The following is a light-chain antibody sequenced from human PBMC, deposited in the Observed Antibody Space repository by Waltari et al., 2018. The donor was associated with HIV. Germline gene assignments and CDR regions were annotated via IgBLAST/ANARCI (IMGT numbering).Light chain of an antibody. V-gene: IGLV2-18*02. CDR1: SSDVGNYNR. J-gene: IGLJ2*01. CDR2: EGS. Sequence: QSALTQPPSVSGSPGQSVTISCTGTSSDVGNYNRVSWYQQPPGSAPKLMIYEGSNRPSVVPRRVSGCKSGNPASLTISGLQAEDEADYYCSSYTSSNTFVVFGGGTKLTVL. CDR3: SSYTSSNTFVV.